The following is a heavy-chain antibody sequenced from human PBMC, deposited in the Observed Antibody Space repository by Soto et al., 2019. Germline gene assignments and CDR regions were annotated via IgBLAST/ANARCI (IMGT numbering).Heavy chain of an antibody. D-gene: IGHD6-6*01. CDR3: ARDPSNEYSSSSFDY. Sequence: GGSLRLSCAASGFTFSSYAMHWVRQAPGKGLEWVAVISYDGINKYYADSVKGRFTISRDNSKNTLYLQMNSLRAEDTAVYYCARDPSNEYSSSSFDYWGQGTLVTVSS. CDR2: ISYDGINK. J-gene: IGHJ4*02. V-gene: IGHV3-30-3*01. CDR1: GFTFSSYA.